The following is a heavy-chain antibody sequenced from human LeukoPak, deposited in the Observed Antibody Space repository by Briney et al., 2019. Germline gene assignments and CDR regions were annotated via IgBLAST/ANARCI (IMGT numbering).Heavy chain of an antibody. Sequence: GGSLRLSCAASGFDVSTMWMNWVRRAPGKGLEWVSVLANDDRTHYADSVQGRFTISRDNLKNTIYLQMSSLRVEDTALYYCAKDLHNYGMDVWGQGTTVTVSS. CDR3: AKDLHNYGMDV. V-gene: IGHV3-66*02. J-gene: IGHJ6*02. CDR1: GFDVSTMW. CDR2: LANDDRT.